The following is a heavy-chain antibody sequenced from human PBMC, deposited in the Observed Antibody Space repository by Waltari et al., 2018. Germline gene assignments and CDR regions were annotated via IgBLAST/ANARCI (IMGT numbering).Heavy chain of an antibody. CDR2: IYYSGST. CDR1: GGSIRRSSYY. V-gene: IGHV4-39*07. D-gene: IGHD6-6*01. CDR3: AKPYSSSPDDYFDY. Sequence: QLQLQESGPGLVKPSETLSLTCTVSGGSIRRSSYYWGWIRQPPGQGLEWIGSIYYSGSTYYNPSLKSRVTISVDTSKNQFSLKLSSVTAADTAVYYCAKPYSSSPDDYFDYWGQGTLVTVSS. J-gene: IGHJ4*02.